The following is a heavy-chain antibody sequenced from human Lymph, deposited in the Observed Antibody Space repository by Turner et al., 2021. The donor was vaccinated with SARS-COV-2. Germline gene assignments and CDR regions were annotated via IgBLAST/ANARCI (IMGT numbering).Heavy chain of an antibody. CDR3: ARETYYSDRGPLDY. J-gene: IGHJ4*02. D-gene: IGHD3-22*01. V-gene: IGHV3-33*01. CDR2: IWYDGSYK. CDR1: GFTFGSCG. Sequence: QVQLVESGGGGGQPGRSLRLSCAASGFTFGSCGMHWVRQAQGRGLEGVAVIWYDGSYKYYADSVKGRFTIHRNNSKNKLYLQMDSLRAEDTAVYYCARETYYSDRGPLDYWGQGTLVTVSS.